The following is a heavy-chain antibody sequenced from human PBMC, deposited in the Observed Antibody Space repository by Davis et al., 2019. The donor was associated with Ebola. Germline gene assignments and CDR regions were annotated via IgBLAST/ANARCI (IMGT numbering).Heavy chain of an antibody. CDR1: GFTFNTYA. J-gene: IGHJ1*01. Sequence: GESLKISCAASGFTFNTYAMDWVRQAPGKGLEWVTAISGRGIETYYADSVKVRFTISRDNSKNTLFLQMNSLRAEDTAVYYCARGPVVVAATRPGYFQHWGQGTLVTVSS. V-gene: IGHV3-23*01. CDR2: ISGRGIET. CDR3: ARGPVVVAATRPGYFQH. D-gene: IGHD2-15*01.